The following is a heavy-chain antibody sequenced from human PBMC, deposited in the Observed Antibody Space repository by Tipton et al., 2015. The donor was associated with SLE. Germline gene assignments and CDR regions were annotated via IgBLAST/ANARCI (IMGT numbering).Heavy chain of an antibody. V-gene: IGHV3-23*01. CDR2: ISGSGGST. CDR1: GFTFSSYA. CDR3: ARDRSGWFKGLGAEYFQH. J-gene: IGHJ1*01. Sequence: SLRLSCAASGFTFSSYAMSWVRQAPGKGLEWVSAISGSGGSTYYADSVKGRFTISRDNSKNTLYLQMNSLRAEDTAVYYCARDRSGWFKGLGAEYFQHWGRGTLVTVSS. D-gene: IGHD6-19*01.